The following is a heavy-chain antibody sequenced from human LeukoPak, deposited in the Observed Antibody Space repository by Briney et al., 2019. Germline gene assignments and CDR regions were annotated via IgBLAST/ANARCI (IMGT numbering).Heavy chain of an antibody. J-gene: IGHJ4*02. Sequence: ASVKVSCKASGYTFTGYYMHWVRQAPGQGLEWMGWINPNSGGTNYAQKFQGRVTMTRDTSTSTAYMELSRLRSDDTAVYYCARGYCSSTSCYVSGGDYFDYWGQGTLVTVSS. CDR3: ARGYCSSTSCYVSGGDYFDY. V-gene: IGHV1-2*02. CDR1: GYTFTGYY. CDR2: INPNSGGT. D-gene: IGHD2-2*01.